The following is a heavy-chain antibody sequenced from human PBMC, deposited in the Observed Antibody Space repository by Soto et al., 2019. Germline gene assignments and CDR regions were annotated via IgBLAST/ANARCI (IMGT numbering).Heavy chain of an antibody. CDR2: IWYDGSNK. CDR1: GFTFSSYG. D-gene: IGHD6-13*01. CDR3: ARGSRGIAAAGWHYYYYMDV. Sequence: GGSLRLSCAASGFTFSSYGMHWVLQAPCKGLEWVAVIWYDGSNKYYADSVKGRFTISRDNSKNTLYLQMNSLRAEDTAVYYCARGSRGIAAAGWHYYYYMDVWGKGTTVTVSS. V-gene: IGHV3-33*01. J-gene: IGHJ6*03.